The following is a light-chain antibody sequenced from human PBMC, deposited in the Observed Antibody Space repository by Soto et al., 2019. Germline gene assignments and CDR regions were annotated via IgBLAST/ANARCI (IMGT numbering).Light chain of an antibody. Sequence: EIVLTQSPGTLSLSPGERATLSCRASHSISSSYLAWYQQKPGQAPRLLIYGASSRATGIPDRFSGSGSGTDFTLTISRLETEDFAVYYCQQDGSSPPITFGQGTRLEIK. CDR1: HSISSSY. V-gene: IGKV3-20*01. CDR3: QQDGSSPPIT. J-gene: IGKJ5*01. CDR2: GAS.